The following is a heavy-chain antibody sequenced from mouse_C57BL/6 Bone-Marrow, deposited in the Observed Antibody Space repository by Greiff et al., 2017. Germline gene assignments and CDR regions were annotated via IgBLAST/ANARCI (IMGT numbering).Heavy chain of an antibody. J-gene: IGHJ4*01. CDR2: ISSGSSTI. V-gene: IGHV5-17*01. CDR1: GFTFSDYG. Sequence: EVQVVESGGGLVKPGGSLKLSCAASGFTFSDYGMHWVRQAPEKGLEWVAYISSGSSTIYYADTVKGRFTISRDNAKNTLFLQMTSLRSEDTAMYYCATNYYGSSREGYAMDYWGQGTSVTVSS. D-gene: IGHD1-1*01. CDR3: ATNYYGSSREGYAMDY.